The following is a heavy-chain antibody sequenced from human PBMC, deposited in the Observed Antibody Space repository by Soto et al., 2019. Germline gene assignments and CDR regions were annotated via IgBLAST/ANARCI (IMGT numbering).Heavy chain of an antibody. CDR2: ISYDGSNK. V-gene: IGHV3-30-3*01. Sequence: QVQLVESGGGVVQPGRSLRLSCAASGFNFSSYAMHWVRQAPGKGLEWVAVISYDGSNKYYADSVKGRFTISRDNSKNTLYLQMNSLRAEDTAVYYCAREGVRGGLRYWYFDLWGRGTLVTVSS. CDR1: GFNFSSYA. J-gene: IGHJ2*01. CDR3: AREGVRGGLRYWYFDL. D-gene: IGHD3-10*01.